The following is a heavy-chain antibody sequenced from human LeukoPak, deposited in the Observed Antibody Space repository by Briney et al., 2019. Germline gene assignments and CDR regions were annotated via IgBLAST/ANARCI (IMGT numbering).Heavy chain of an antibody. Sequence: GESLKISCKGSGYNFASHYIGWVRQKPGKGLEWMGIIYPRDSDIRYSPSFQGQVTISADKSINTAYLQWSSLKASDTAMYYCARYPREYGSSSGRNWFDPWGQGTLVTVSS. J-gene: IGHJ5*02. V-gene: IGHV5-51*01. CDR1: GYNFASHY. CDR2: IYPRDSDI. D-gene: IGHD6-6*01. CDR3: ARYPREYGSSSGRNWFDP.